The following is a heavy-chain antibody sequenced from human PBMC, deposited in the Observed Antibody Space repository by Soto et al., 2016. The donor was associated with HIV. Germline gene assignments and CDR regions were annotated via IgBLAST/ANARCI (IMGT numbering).Heavy chain of an antibody. Sequence: VQLVESGGGVAQPGKSLRLSCVGSGFIFSNYAMHWVRQAPGKGLEWVAVISYDGSNKYYADSVKGRFTISRDNSKNTLYLQMNSLRAEDTAVYYCAREGYSGYDHYFDYWGQGTLVTVSS. CDR3: AREGYSGYDHYFDY. D-gene: IGHD5-12*01. V-gene: IGHV3-30*04. CDR1: GFIFSNYA. J-gene: IGHJ4*02. CDR2: ISYDGSNK.